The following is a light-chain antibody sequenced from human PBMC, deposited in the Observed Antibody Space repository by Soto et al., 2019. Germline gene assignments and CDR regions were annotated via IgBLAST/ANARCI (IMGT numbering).Light chain of an antibody. CDR2: AAS. Sequence: DIQMTQSPSSLSASVGDRVTITCRASQGIRDALGWYQQKPGKAPKRLIYAASSLQSGVPSRFSGSGSGTAFTLTISSPQPEDFATYYCLQHNSYPQTFGQGTKVEIK. V-gene: IGKV1-17*01. J-gene: IGKJ1*01. CDR3: LQHNSYPQT. CDR1: QGIRDA.